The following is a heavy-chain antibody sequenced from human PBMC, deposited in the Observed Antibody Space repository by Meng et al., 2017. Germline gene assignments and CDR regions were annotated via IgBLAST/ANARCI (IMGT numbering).Heavy chain of an antibody. V-gene: IGHV3-23*01. Sequence: EVDLWWAVGGLVQPGGSMRISCAASGFTFSSTSMSWVRQAQGKGLEWVSTISGSGGTTYYADAVKGRPAISRDNSNNTLYLQMNSLRAEDTAIYYCAKLTSAWGQGTLVTVSS. CDR3: AKLTSA. D-gene: IGHD2/OR15-2a*01. CDR1: GFTFSSTS. CDR2: ISGSGGTT. J-gene: IGHJ5*02.